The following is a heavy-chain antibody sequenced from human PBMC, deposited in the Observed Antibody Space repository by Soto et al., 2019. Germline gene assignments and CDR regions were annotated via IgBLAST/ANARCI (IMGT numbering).Heavy chain of an antibody. V-gene: IGHV4-39*01. D-gene: IGHD1-1*01. CDR1: GDSISRTFFY. J-gene: IGHJ5*02. CDR2: IYYSGRT. CDR3: ARHGVPIQLEPHFDP. Sequence: QLQLQESGPGLVKPSETLSLICNVSGDSISRTFFYWGWIRQPPGKGLEWIGSIYYSGRTYYNPSPKSRVTISVDPSNNQFSLRLSSVTAADTALYYCARHGVPIQLEPHFDPWGQGTLVTVSS.